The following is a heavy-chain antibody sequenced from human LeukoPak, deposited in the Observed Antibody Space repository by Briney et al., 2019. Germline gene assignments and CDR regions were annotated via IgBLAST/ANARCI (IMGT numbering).Heavy chain of an antibody. V-gene: IGHV3-9*01. CDR3: AKASYSSGWTAGDYFDY. CDR1: GFTFSNSG. J-gene: IGHJ4*02. CDR2: ISWNSGSI. D-gene: IGHD6-19*01. Sequence: GGSLRLSCAASGFTFSNSGMHWVRQAPGKGLEWVSGISWNSGSIGYADSVKGRFTISRDNAKNSLYLQMNSLRAEDTALYYCAKASYSSGWTAGDYFDYWGQGTLVTVSS.